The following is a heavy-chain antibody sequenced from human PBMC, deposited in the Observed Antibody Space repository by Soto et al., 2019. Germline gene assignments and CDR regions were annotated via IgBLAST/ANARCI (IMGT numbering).Heavy chain of an antibody. V-gene: IGHV4-4*02. CDR2: IYHSGST. J-gene: IGHJ6*02. Sequence: SETLSLTCAVSGGSISSSNWWSWVRQPPGKGLEWIGEIYHSGSTNYNPSLKSRVTISVGKSKNQFSLKLSSVTAADTAVYYCARVSGSYYYGMDVWGQGTKVTVSS. CDR3: ARVSGSYYYGMDV. CDR1: GGSISSSNW. D-gene: IGHD1-26*01.